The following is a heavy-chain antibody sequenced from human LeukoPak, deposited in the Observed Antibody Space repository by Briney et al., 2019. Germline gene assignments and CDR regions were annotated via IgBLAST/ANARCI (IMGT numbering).Heavy chain of an antibody. D-gene: IGHD4-11*01. CDR1: GGSISNGSYY. CDR3: ARGWGFYSNYDATNWFDP. J-gene: IGHJ5*02. V-gene: IGHV4-61*02. CDR2: IYTSGST. Sequence: SETLSLTCTGSGGSISNGSYYWSWIRQPAGKGLEWIGRIYTSGSTNYNPSLKSRVTISVDTSKNQFSLKLSSVTAADTAVYYCARGWGFYSNYDATNWFDPWGQGTLVTVS.